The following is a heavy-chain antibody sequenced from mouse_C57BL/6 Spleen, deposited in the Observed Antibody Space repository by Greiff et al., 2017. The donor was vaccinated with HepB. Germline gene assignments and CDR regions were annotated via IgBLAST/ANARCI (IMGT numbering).Heavy chain of an antibody. CDR3: TRRCITTDPYYFDY. J-gene: IGHJ2*01. CDR1: GYTFTSYW. Sequence: EVQLPQSGTVLARPGASVKMSCKTSGYTFTSYWMHWVKQRPGQGLEWIGAIYPGNSDTSYNQKFKGKAKLTAVTSASTAYMELSSLTNEDSAVYYCTRRCITTDPYYFDYWGQGTTLTVSS. D-gene: IGHD1-1*01. CDR2: IYPGNSDT. V-gene: IGHV1-5*01.